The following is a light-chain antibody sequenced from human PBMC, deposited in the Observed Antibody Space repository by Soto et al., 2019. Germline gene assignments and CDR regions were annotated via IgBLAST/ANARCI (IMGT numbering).Light chain of an antibody. CDR1: QSVRSS. Sequence: EIVMTQSPATLSVSPGERATLSCRASQSVRSSIAWYQHKPGQAPRLLIYGASTRATGIPARISGSGSGTEFTLTISSLQSEDFAVYYCQQYNNWPRTCGQGTKVDIK. V-gene: IGKV3-15*01. CDR3: QQYNNWPRT. J-gene: IGKJ1*01. CDR2: GAS.